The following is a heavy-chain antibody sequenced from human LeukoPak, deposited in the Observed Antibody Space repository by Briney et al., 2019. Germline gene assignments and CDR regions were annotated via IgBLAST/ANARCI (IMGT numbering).Heavy chain of an antibody. CDR3: ARLAFCTNAVCFSNYYYSMDV. CDR2: IYPDDSDT. J-gene: IGHJ6*03. Sequence: GESLKISCKGSGYSFTSYWIGWVRQMPGKGLEWMGIIYPDDSDTKYSPSFRGQVTISAAKSISTAYLQWSSLKASDTAMYYCARLAFCTNAVCFSNYYYSMDVWGRGTTVTVSS. D-gene: IGHD2-8*01. V-gene: IGHV5-51*01. CDR1: GYSFTSYW.